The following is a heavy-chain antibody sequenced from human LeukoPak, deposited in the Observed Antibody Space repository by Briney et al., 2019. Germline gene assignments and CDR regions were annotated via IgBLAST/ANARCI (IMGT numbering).Heavy chain of an antibody. Sequence: PGGSLRLSCAASGFTFSSYGMHWVRQAPGKGLEWVAVISYDGSNKYYADSVKGRFTISGDNSKNTLYLQMNSLRAEDTAVYYCAKDWGRKRAYSGYDYGYYGMDVWGQGATVTVSS. D-gene: IGHD5-12*01. CDR2: ISYDGSNK. J-gene: IGHJ6*02. CDR1: GFTFSSYG. V-gene: IGHV3-30*18. CDR3: AKDWGRKRAYSGYDYGYYGMDV.